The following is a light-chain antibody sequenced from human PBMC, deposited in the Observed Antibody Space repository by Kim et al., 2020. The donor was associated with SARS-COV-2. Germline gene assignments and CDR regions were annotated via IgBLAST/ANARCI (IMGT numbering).Light chain of an antibody. J-gene: IGKJ1*01. CDR1: QGISND. CDR3: QKYDRAPWT. V-gene: IGKV1-27*01. Sequence: ASLGDRVTITCRASQGISNDSAWYQQKPGKVPKLLIYAAATLQSGVPPRFSGSGSGTDFSLTISSLQPEDVATYYCQKYDRAPWTFGQGTKVDIK. CDR2: AAA.